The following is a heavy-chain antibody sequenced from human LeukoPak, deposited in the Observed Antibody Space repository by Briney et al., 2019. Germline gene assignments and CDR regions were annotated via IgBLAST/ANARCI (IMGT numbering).Heavy chain of an antibody. CDR3: ARDGVTTLSI. J-gene: IGHJ4*02. Sequence: GGSLRLSCTASGFTLSSYSMNWVRQAPGKGLEWVSYISSGSSTIYFADSVKGRFTISRDNAKNSLYLQMNSLRDEDTAVYYCARDGVTTLSIWGQGTLVTVSS. CDR1: GFTLSSYS. CDR2: ISSGSSTI. D-gene: IGHD4-17*01. V-gene: IGHV3-48*02.